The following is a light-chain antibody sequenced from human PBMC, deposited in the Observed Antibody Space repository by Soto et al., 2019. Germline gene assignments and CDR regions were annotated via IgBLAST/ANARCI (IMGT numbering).Light chain of an antibody. J-gene: IGLJ1*01. CDR1: SSNIGNNY. CDR2: ENN. CDR3: GTWDSSLSASYV. V-gene: IGLV1-51*02. Sequence: QSALTQPPSVSAAPGQKVTISCSGSSSNIGNNYVSWYQQLPGTAPKLLIYENNKRPSGIPDRFSGSKSGTSATLGITGLQTGDGADYYCGTWDSSLSASYVFGTGTKVTVL.